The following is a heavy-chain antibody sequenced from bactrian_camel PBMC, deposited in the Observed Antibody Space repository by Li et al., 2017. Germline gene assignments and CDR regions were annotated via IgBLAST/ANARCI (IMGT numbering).Heavy chain of an antibody. CDR2: FYIGAGST. D-gene: IGHD1*01. V-gene: IGHV3S40*01. Sequence: DVQLVESGGGPVQIGGSLRLSCLVSGDPYSSNCRAWFRQAPGKEREGVAAFYIGAGSTYYADSVKGRFTISHDNAKNPVMVYLQKPTLIPDDTAMYYCAAAPWVCSVEIRASDFNYWGQGTQVTVS. J-gene: IGHJ6*01. CDR3: AAAPWVCSVEIRASDFNY. CDR1: GDPYSSNC.